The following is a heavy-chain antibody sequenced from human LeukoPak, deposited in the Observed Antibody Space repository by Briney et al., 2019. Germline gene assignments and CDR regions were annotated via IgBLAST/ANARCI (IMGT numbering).Heavy chain of an antibody. CDR3: ARGFGDYGANGGEEYDY. V-gene: IGHV4-34*01. CDR2: INHSGST. J-gene: IGHJ4*02. D-gene: IGHD4-17*01. CDR1: GGSFSGYY. Sequence: SETLSLTCAVYGGSFSGYYWSWIRQPPGKGLEWIGEINHSGSTNYNASLKSRVTISVDTSKNLFSLKLSSVTAADTSVYYCARGFGDYGANGGEEYDYWGQGTLVTVSS.